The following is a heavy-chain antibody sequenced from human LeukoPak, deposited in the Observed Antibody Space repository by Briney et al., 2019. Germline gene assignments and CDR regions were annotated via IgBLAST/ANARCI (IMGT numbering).Heavy chain of an antibody. J-gene: IGHJ4*02. CDR3: VRNPGVGSSWYRLHY. CDR1: GFTFSSYS. CDR2: IYSGGST. Sequence: PGGSLRLSCAASGFTFSSYSMNWVRQAPGKGLEWVSVIYSGGSTYYADSVKGRFTISRDNSKSTLYLQMNSLRVEDTAVYYCVRNPGVGSSWYRLHYWGQGTLVTVSS. V-gene: IGHV3-66*02. D-gene: IGHD6-13*01.